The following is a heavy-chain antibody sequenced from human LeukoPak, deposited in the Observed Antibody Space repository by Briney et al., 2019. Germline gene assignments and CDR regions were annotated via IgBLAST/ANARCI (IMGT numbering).Heavy chain of an antibody. V-gene: IGHV1-46*03. D-gene: IGHD3-10*01. Sequence: ASVKVSCKASGYTFTGYYMHWVRQAPGQGLEWMGIINPSGGSTSYAQKFQGRVTMTRDTSTSTVYMELSSLRSEDTAVYYCARDPYEGAYYYGSGSYSSFDYWGQGTLVTVSS. CDR3: ARDPYEGAYYYGSGSYSSFDY. CDR1: GYTFTGYY. CDR2: INPSGGST. J-gene: IGHJ4*02.